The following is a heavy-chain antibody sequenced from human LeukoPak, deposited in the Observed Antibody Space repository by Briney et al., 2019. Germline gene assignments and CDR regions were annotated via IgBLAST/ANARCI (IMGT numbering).Heavy chain of an antibody. CDR1: GFTSSSYR. CDR2: ISSSSSYI. Sequence: GGSLRLSCAASGFTSSSYRMNWVRQAPGKGLEWVSSISSSSSYIYYADSVKGRFTISRDNAKNSLYLQMNSLRAEDTAVYYCARVVPRLTVTTIANYYYYGMDVWGQGTTVTVSS. CDR3: ARVVPRLTVTTIANYYYYGMDV. J-gene: IGHJ6*02. V-gene: IGHV3-21*01. D-gene: IGHD4-11*01.